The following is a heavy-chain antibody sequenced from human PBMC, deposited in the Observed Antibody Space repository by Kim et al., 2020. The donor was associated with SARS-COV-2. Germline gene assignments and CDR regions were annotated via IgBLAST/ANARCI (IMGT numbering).Heavy chain of an antibody. D-gene: IGHD3-3*01. V-gene: IGHV4-34*01. Sequence: SETLSLTCAVFGESLNDYYWSWIRRPPGKGLEWIGEINHSGTTKCNASLKSRVTISLDTSKNQFSLKVTSVTAADTAVYYCARLRIGVEPSPVLGLGPFWTYYYMDIWGKGATVTVSS. J-gene: IGHJ6*03. CDR1: GESLNDYY. CDR2: INHSGTT. CDR3: ARLRIGVEPSPVLGLGPFWTYYYMDI.